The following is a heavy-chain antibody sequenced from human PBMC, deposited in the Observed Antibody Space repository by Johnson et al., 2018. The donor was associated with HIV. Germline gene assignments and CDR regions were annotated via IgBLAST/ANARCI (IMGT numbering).Heavy chain of an antibody. V-gene: IGHV3-13*01. CDR2: MGTAGDR. J-gene: IGHJ3*02. CDR3: ARGVSMFSSSWLESYAFDI. D-gene: IGHD6-13*01. CDR1: GFTFSNSD. Sequence: QLVESGGGVVQPGGSLTLTCAASGFTFSNSDMHWVRQPTGQGLEWVSGMGTAGDRHYADSVNGRFTVSRYNATNSLHLQMNNLRAGDTAVYYCARGVSMFSSSWLESYAFDIWGQGTMVTVSS.